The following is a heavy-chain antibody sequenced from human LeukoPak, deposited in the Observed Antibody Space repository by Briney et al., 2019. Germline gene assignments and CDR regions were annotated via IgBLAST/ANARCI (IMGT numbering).Heavy chain of an antibody. CDR2: IYYTGSTSYT. CDR3: ARQAAAGYNWFDP. D-gene: IGHD6-13*01. J-gene: IGHJ5*02. V-gene: IGHV4-59*01. CDR1: GASISSYY. Sequence: SETLSLTCTVSGASISSYYWSWIRQPPGKGLEWLGYIYYTGSTSYTNYNPSLKSRVTISVDTSKNQFSLRLSSVTAADTAVYYCARQAAAGYNWFDPWGQGTLVTVSS.